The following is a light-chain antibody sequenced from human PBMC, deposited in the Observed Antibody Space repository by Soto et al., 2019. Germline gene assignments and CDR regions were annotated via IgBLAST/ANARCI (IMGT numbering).Light chain of an antibody. J-gene: IGKJ3*01. CDR2: GAS. V-gene: IGKV3-20*01. CDR3: QQCGSSQFT. Sequence: EIVLTQSPGTLSMSPGERDTLSCRASQSVSSSYLAWYQQKPGQAPRLLIYGASSRATGIPDRFSGSGSGTDFTLTISRLEPEDFAMHYCQQCGSSQFTFGPGTKVDIK. CDR1: QSVSSSY.